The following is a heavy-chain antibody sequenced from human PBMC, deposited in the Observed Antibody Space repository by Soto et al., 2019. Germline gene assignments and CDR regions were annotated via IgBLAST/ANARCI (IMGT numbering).Heavy chain of an antibody. V-gene: IGHV1-2*04. D-gene: IGHD1-7*01. CDR3: ARALLPTPSRGITGTTETNWFDP. J-gene: IGHJ5*02. CDR2: INPNSGGT. CDR1: GYTFTGYY. Sequence: ASVKVSCKASGYTFTGYYMHWVRQAPGQGLEWMGWINPNSGGTNYAQKFQGWVTMTRDTSISTAYMELSRLRSDDTAVYYCARALLPTPSRGITGTTETNWFDPWGQGTLVTVSS.